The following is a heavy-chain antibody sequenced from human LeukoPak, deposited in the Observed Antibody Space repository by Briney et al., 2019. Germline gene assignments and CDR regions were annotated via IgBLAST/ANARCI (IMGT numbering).Heavy chain of an antibody. Sequence: SETLSLTCAVYGGSFSGYYWSWIRQPPGKGREWIGEINHSGSTNYNPSLKSRVTISVDTSKNQFSLKLSSVTAADTAVYYCARAGGSKAYLDVWGKGTTVTVSS. CDR1: GGSFSGYY. CDR3: ARAGGSKAYLDV. D-gene: IGHD2-15*01. J-gene: IGHJ6*03. V-gene: IGHV4-34*01. CDR2: INHSGST.